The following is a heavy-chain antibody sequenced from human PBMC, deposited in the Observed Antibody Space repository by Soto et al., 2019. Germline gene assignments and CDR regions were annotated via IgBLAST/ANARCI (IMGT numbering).Heavy chain of an antibody. J-gene: IGHJ4*02. CDR1: GFTFSDYN. V-gene: IGHV3-48*01. CDR2: ITGGSRTI. CDR3: AKDYGTTGLSFDY. Sequence: GSLRLSCAASGFTFSDYNMNWVRQAPGKGLEWVSFITGGSRTIYYADSVKGRFIISRDNSKNTLYLQMNSLRAEDTAVYYCAKDYGTTGLSFDYWGQGTLVTVSS. D-gene: IGHD4-17*01.